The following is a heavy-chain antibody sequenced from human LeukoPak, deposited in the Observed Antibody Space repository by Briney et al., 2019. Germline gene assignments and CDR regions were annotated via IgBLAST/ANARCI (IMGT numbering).Heavy chain of an antibody. CDR3: ARSRSASGSSHWFDP. V-gene: IGHV4-59*01. D-gene: IGHD3-10*01. J-gene: IGHJ5*02. CDR1: GGSINTYY. Sequence: SETLSLTCTVSGGSINTYYWSWIRQPPGKGLERIGYIFYSGSTNYNPSLKSRVTISVDTSNNQFSLKLNSVIAADTAVYYCARSRSASGSSHWFDPWGQGTLVTVSS. CDR2: IFYSGST.